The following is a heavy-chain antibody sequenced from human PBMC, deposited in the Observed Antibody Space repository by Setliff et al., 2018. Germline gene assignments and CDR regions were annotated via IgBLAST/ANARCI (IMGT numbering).Heavy chain of an antibody. CDR1: GYTFNDYG. D-gene: IGHD2-8*01. CDR2: ISSYTDKT. CDR3: SRLVRFCTKTACQRLSGGEF. J-gene: IGHJ4*02. Sequence: GASVKVSCKTSGYTFNDYGITWVRQVPGQGLEWMGWISSYTDKTYYAEKLQGRVTLTTDTSTSTAYLDLRSLESDDTAVYYCSRLVRFCTKTACQRLSGGEFWGQGTLVTVSS. V-gene: IGHV1-18*01.